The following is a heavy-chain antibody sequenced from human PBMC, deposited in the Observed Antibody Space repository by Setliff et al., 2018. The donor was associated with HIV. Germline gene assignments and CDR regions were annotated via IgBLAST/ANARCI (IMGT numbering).Heavy chain of an antibody. J-gene: IGHJ6*03. CDR2: IYYSGST. CDR3: ARGSSTVYNYYMDV. D-gene: IGHD1-26*01. V-gene: IGHV4-59*12. Sequence: TLSLTCSVSGGPISSYYWSWIRQPPGKGLEWIGYIYYSGSTYYNPSLKSRITISVDSSKNQLSLKLSSVTAADTAVYYCARGSSTVYNYYMDVWGKGTTVTVSS. CDR1: GGPISSYY.